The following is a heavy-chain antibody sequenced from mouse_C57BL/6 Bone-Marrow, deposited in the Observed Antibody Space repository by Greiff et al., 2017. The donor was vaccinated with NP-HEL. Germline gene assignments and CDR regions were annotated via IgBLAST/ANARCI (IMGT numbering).Heavy chain of an antibody. D-gene: IGHD1-1*01. CDR3: ASLRS. V-gene: IGHV2-2*01. J-gene: IGHJ2*01. CDR2: IWRGGST. Sequence: QVQLQQSGPGLVQPSQSLSITCTVSGFSLTSYGVHWVRQSPGKGLEWLGVIWRGGSTDYNAAFISRLSISKDNSKSQVFFKMNSLQADDTAIYYCASLRSWGQGTTLTVSS. CDR1: GFSLTSYG.